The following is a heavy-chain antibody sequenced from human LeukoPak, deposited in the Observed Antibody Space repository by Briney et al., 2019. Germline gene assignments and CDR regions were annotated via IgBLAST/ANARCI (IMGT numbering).Heavy chain of an antibody. J-gene: IGHJ4*02. V-gene: IGHV4-4*02. Sequence: SETLSLTCAVSGDSISSSDWWSWVRQSPGQGLEWIGEIYQSGSATYNPSLNSRITISLDKSKSQVSLKLNSVTAADTAVYYCARNGAFCLDSWGQGTLVTVSS. CDR1: GDSISSSDW. D-gene: IGHD4/OR15-4a*01. CDR3: ARNGAFCLDS. CDR2: IYQSGSA.